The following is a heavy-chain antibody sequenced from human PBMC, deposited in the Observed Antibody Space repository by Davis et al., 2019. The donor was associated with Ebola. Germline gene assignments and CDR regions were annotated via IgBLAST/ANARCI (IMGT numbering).Heavy chain of an antibody. V-gene: IGHV4-39*01. CDR3: AGYIAVAVLYNWFDP. J-gene: IGHJ5*02. CDR2: IYYSGST. CDR1: GGSTSSSSYY. Sequence: MPPETLSPTCPVSGGSTSSSSYYWGWIRHPPGKGLEWIGRIYYSGSTYNNPTLKSRVPITVDTSKNPFSLKLSSVTAADTAVYYGAGYIAVAVLYNWFDPWGQGTLVTVSS. D-gene: IGHD6-19*01.